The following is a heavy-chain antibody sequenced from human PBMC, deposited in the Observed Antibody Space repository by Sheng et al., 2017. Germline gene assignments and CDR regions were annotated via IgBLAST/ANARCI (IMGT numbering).Heavy chain of an antibody. J-gene: IGHJ6*02. Sequence: QVQLQQWGAGLLKPSETLSLTCAVYGGSFSGYYWSWIRQPPGKGLEWIGEINHSGSTNYNPSLKSRVTISVDTSKNQFSLKLSSVTAADTAVYYCARGLNRYVVVVAATPRGMDVWGQGTTVTVSS. CDR3: ARGLNRYVVVVAATPRGMDV. CDR1: GGSFSGYY. D-gene: IGHD2-15*01. CDR2: INHSGST. V-gene: IGHV4-34*01.